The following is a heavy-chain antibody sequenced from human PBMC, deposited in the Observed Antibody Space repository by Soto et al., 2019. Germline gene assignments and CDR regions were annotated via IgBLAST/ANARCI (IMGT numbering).Heavy chain of an antibody. CDR3: ARETNNGAFFDY. D-gene: IGHD2-8*01. J-gene: IGHJ4*02. V-gene: IGHV4-31*03. CDR1: GGSISSGGYY. CDR2: IYHSGST. Sequence: QVQLQESGPGLVKPSQTLSLTCTVSGGSISSGGYYWSWIRQHPGKGLEWIGYIYHSGSTYYNPSLKSRVTISVDTSKNQFSLKLSSVTAADTAVYYCARETNNGAFFDYWGLGTLVTVSS.